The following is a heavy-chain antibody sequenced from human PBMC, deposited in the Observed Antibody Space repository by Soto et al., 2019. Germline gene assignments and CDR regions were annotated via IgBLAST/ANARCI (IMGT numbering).Heavy chain of an antibody. CDR3: ARAVYYDYVWGSYRYDWFDP. D-gene: IGHD3-16*02. CDR2: INHSGST. Sequence: KPSETLSLTCAVYGGSFSGYYWSWIRQPPGKGLEWIGEINHSGSTNYNPSLKSRVTISVDTSKNQFSLKLSSVTAADTAVYYCARAVYYDYVWGSYRYDWFDPWGQGTLVTVSS. V-gene: IGHV4-34*01. CDR1: GGSFSGYY. J-gene: IGHJ5*02.